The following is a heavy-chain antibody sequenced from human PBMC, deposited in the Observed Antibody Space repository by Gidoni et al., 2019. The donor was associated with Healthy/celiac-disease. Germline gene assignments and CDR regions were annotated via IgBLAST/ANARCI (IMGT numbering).Heavy chain of an antibody. V-gene: IGHV1-69*18. CDR2: ISPIFCTA. Sequence: QVQLVQSGAEVNKPVSSVKFSCKASGGTFISYAISWVRHAPGQGLEWMGRISPIFCTANYAQKFQGRVTSTADESTSTAYMELSSLRSEDTDVYYCARAVVAYTYSSGMDVWGKGTTVTVSS. CDR1: GGTFISYA. D-gene: IGHD6-19*01. J-gene: IGHJ6*03. CDR3: ARAVVAYTYSSGMDV.